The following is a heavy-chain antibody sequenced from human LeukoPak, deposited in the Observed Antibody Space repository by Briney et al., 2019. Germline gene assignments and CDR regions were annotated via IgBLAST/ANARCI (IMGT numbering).Heavy chain of an antibody. CDR1: GGSISSYY. J-gene: IGHJ5*02. CDR3: ARVEGYCSSTSCYLFWSDP. CDR2: IYYSGST. Sequence: RTSETLSLTCTVSGGSISSYYWSWIRQPPGKGLEWIGYIYYSGSTNYNPSLKSRVTISVDTSKNQFSLKLSSVTAADTAVYYCARVEGYCSSTSCYLFWSDPWGQGTLVTVSS. D-gene: IGHD2-2*01. V-gene: IGHV4-59*01.